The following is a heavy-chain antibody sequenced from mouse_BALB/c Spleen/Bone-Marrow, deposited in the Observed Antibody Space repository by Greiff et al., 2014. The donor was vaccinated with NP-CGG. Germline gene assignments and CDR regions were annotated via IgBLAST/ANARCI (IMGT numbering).Heavy chain of an antibody. J-gene: IGHJ4*01. CDR3: ARASYDTDAMDY. CDR2: VNPNNGGT. CDR1: GFTFTSYY. V-gene: IGHV1S81*02. D-gene: IGHD2-3*01. Sequence: VQLKESGAELVKPGASVKLSCKASGFTFTSYYMYWVKQRPGQGLEWIGEVNPNNGGTNYNEKFKSKATLTEDKSSSKAYMQLSSLTSEDSAVYYCARASYDTDAMDYWGQGTSVTVSS.